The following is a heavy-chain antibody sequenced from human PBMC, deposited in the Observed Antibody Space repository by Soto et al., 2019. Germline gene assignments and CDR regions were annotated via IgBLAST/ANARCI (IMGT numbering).Heavy chain of an antibody. Sequence: ASLKVSCKTSGCTFTSYAMHCVRQTPGQRLELMGWINAGNGNTKYSQKFQGRVTITRDTSASTVYMELNSLRAEDTAVYYCAREPARGYSGDEEYWGQGTLVTVSS. J-gene: IGHJ4*02. CDR2: INAGNGNT. CDR1: GCTFTSYA. CDR3: AREPARGYSGDEEY. V-gene: IGHV1-3*01. D-gene: IGHD5-12*01.